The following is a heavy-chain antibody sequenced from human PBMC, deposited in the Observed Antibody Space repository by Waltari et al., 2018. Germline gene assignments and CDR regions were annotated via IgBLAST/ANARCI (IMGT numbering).Heavy chain of an antibody. V-gene: IGHV1-46*01. CDR1: GYTFTSYY. CDR3: ARHSGGGFYYDSSGPHVVDY. J-gene: IGHJ4*02. D-gene: IGHD3-22*01. CDR2: INPSGGST. Sequence: QVQLVQSGAEVKKPGASVKVSCKASGYTFTSYYMHWVRQAPGQGLEWMGIINPSGGSTSYAQKFQGRVTMTRDTSTSTVYMELSSLRSEDTAMYYCARHSGGGFYYDSSGPHVVDYWGQGTLVIVSS.